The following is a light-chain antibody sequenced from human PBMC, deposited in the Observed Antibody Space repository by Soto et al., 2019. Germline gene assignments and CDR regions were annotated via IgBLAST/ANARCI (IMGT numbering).Light chain of an antibody. Sequence: EILMTQSPATLSVSPGERAPLSCRASQSISDNLAWYQQRPGQSPRLLIYAASSRATGIPARFSGSGSGTEFTLTINSLQSEDFAIYYCQQYHNWPPYTFGQGTRLEIK. CDR3: QQYHNWPPYT. CDR1: QSISDN. V-gene: IGKV3-15*01. J-gene: IGKJ5*01. CDR2: AAS.